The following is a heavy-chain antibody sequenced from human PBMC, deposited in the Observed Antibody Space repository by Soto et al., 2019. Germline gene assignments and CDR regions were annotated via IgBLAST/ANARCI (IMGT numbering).Heavy chain of an antibody. CDR1: GGSISSGGYY. CDR2: IYYSGST. CDR3: ARVGAAYGMDV. V-gene: IGHV4-31*03. Sequence: SETLSLTCTVSGGSISSGGYYWSWIRQHPGKGLEWIGYIYYSGSTYYNPSLKSRVTISVDTSKNQFSLKLSSVTAAATAVYYCARVGAAYGMDVWGQGTTVTVSS. J-gene: IGHJ6*02.